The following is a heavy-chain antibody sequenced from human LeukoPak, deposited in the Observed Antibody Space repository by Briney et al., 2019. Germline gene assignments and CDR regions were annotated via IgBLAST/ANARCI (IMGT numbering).Heavy chain of an antibody. Sequence: GGSLRLSCTASGFTFGDYAMSWVRQAPGKGLEWVGFIRSKAYGGTTEYAASVKGRFTISRDDSKSIAYLQMNSLKTEDTAVYYCTRAQGSSSWYPLYYFDYWGQGTLVTVSS. CDR2: IRSKAYGGTT. CDR3: TRAQGSSSWYPLYYFDY. J-gene: IGHJ4*02. D-gene: IGHD6-13*01. CDR1: GFTFGDYA. V-gene: IGHV3-49*04.